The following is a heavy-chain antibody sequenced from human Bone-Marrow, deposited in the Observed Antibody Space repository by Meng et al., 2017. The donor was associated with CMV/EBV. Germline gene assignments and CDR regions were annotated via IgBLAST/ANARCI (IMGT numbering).Heavy chain of an antibody. J-gene: IGHJ4*02. Sequence: SETLSLTCTVSGYSISSGYYWGWIRQPPGKGLEWIGSIYYSGSTNYNPSLKSRVTISVDTSKNQFSLKLSSVTAADTAVYYCARSLRGAPTYGYWGQGTLVTVSS. CDR2: IYYSGST. D-gene: IGHD2-15*01. CDR1: GYSISSGYY. V-gene: IGHV4-38-2*02. CDR3: ARSLRGAPTYGY.